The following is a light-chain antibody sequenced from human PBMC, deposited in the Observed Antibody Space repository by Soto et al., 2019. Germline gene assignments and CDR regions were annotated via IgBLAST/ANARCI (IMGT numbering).Light chain of an antibody. J-gene: IGKJ1*01. Sequence: EIVLTQSPGTLSLSPGERAPLSCRASQSVSSYVAWYQPKPGHAPRRRIYDASTRATGISASFSRSGSGTDFTLTISSLEPEDFAVDYCQQRSNWPVTVGQGTKVEVK. CDR3: QQRSNWPVT. CDR2: DAS. CDR1: QSVSSY. V-gene: IGKV3-11*01.